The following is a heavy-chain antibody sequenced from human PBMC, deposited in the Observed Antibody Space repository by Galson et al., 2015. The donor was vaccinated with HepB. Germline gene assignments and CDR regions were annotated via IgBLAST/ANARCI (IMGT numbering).Heavy chain of an antibody. CDR1: GGSISSGGYS. Sequence: TLSLTCAVSGGSISSGGYSWSWIRQPPGKGLEWIGYIYHSGSTYYNPSLKSRVTISVDRSKNQFSLKLSSVTAADAAVYYCARGNFGPHWYFDLWGRGTLVTVSS. D-gene: IGHD4-11*01. J-gene: IGHJ2*01. CDR2: IYHSGST. CDR3: ARGNFGPHWYFDL. V-gene: IGHV4-30-2*01.